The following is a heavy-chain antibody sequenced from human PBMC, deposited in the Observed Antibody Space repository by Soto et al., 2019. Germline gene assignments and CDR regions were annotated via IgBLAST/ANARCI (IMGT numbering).Heavy chain of an antibody. CDR1: RFTFSTYD. V-gene: IGHV3-48*02. Sequence: SGGSLRLSCAASRFTFSTYDMNWVRQAPGKGLEWVSFISSSGRTIYYADSVKGRFTISRDNAKNSLYLQMNSLRDEDTAVYYCARNGGYCSGTNCYTYGMDIWGQGTTVTVSS. J-gene: IGHJ6*02. D-gene: IGHD2-2*02. CDR2: ISSSGRTI. CDR3: ARNGGYCSGTNCYTYGMDI.